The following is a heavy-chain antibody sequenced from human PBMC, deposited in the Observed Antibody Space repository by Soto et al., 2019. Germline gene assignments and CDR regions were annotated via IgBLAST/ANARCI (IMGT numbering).Heavy chain of an antibody. CDR1: GYTFTSYG. CDR3: ARGELSRYPLRGDAFDI. Sequence: SVKVSCKASGYTFTSYGLSWVRPAPGKGREWMGWISDYNGNTNYAQKLQGRVTMTTDTSTSTAYMELRSLRSDDTAVHYCARGELSRYPLRGDAFDIWGQGTMVTVSS. V-gene: IGHV1-18*01. D-gene: IGHD3-10*01. CDR2: ISDYNGNT. J-gene: IGHJ3*02.